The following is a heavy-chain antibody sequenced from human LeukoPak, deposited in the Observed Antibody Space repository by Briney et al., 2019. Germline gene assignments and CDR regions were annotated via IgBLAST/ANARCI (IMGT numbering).Heavy chain of an antibody. CDR1: GYTFTTYY. CDR2: VDPEDGET. CDR3: ATDGALRFLEWSNNWFDP. J-gene: IGHJ5*02. V-gene: IGHV1-69-2*01. Sequence: ASVKVSCKASGYTFTTYYMHWVQQAPGKGLEWMGLVDPEDGETIYAEKFQGRVTITADTSTDTAYMELSSLRSEDTAVYYCATDGALRFLEWSNNWFDPWGQGTLVTVSS. D-gene: IGHD3-3*01.